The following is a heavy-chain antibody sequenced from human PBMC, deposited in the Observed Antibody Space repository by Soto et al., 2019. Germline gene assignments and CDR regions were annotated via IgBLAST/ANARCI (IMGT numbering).Heavy chain of an antibody. D-gene: IGHD6-13*01. V-gene: IGHV4-31*03. J-gene: IGHJ5*02. CDR1: GGSISSGGYY. CDR3: ARGAGAYSSSRSTFDP. CDR2: IYYSGST. Sequence: SETLSLTCTVSGGSISSGGYYWSWIRQHPGKGLEWIGYIYYSGSTYYNPSLKSRVTISVDTSKNQFSLKLSSVTAADTAVYYCARGAGAYSSSRSTFDPWGQGTLVTVSS.